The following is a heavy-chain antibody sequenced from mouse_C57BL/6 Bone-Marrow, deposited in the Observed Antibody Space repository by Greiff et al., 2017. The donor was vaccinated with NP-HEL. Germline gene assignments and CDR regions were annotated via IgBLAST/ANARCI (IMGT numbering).Heavy chain of an antibody. D-gene: IGHD2-4*01. CDR2: IDPSDSYT. CDR1: GYTFTSYW. Sequence: QVQLQQPGAELVKPGASVKLSCKASGYTFTSYWMQWVKQRPGQGLEWIGEIDPSDSYTNYNQKFKGKATLTVDTSSSTAYMQLSSLTSEDSAVYDCAPFYYDYDGFDYWGQGTTLTVSS. J-gene: IGHJ2*01. V-gene: IGHV1-50*01. CDR3: APFYYDYDGFDY.